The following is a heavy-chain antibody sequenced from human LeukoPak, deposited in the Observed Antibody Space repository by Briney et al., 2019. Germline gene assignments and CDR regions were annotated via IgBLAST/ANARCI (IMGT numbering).Heavy chain of an antibody. V-gene: IGHV1-2*02. D-gene: IGHD6-13*01. CDR1: GYTFTGYY. Sequence: ASVTVSCKASGYTFTGYYMHWVRQAPGQGLEWMGWVNPNSGGTNYAQKFQGRVTMTRDTSISTAYMELSRLRSDDTAVYYCARERGSWAYSSSWYFDYWGQGTLVTVSS. J-gene: IGHJ4*02. CDR2: VNPNSGGT. CDR3: ARERGSWAYSSSWYFDY.